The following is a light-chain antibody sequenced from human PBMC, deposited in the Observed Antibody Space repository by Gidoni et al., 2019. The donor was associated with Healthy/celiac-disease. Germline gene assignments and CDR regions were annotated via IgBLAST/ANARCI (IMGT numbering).Light chain of an antibody. V-gene: IGKV1-33*01. CDR3: QHYDNLPYT. CDR1: QDISNY. CDR2: DAS. J-gene: IGKJ2*01. Sequence: DIQMTQSPSSLSASVGDRVTITCQASQDISNYLNWYQQKPGKAPKLLIYDASNLETGFPSSFSGSGSGTDFTFTISSLQPEDIATYYCQHYDNLPYTFGQGTKLEIK.